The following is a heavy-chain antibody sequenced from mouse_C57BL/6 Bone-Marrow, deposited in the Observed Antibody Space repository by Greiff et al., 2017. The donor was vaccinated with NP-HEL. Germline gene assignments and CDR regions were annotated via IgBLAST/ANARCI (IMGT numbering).Heavy chain of an antibody. D-gene: IGHD5-5*01. Sequence: QVQLQQSGPGLVAPSQSLSITCTVSGFSLTSYAISWVRQPPGKGLEWLGVIWPGGGTNYNSALKSRLSISKDNSKSQVFLKMNSLQTDDTARYYCARNRDYHYAMDYWGQGTSVTVSS. V-gene: IGHV2-9-1*01. CDR2: IWPGGGT. J-gene: IGHJ4*01. CDR1: GFSLTSYA. CDR3: ARNRDYHYAMDY.